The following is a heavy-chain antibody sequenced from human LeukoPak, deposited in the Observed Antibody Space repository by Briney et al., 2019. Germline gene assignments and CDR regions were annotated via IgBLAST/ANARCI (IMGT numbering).Heavy chain of an antibody. CDR1: GFTFSSYS. CDR3: AREGGGSGLWYYDL. Sequence: AAGSLRLSCAASGFTFSSYSMHWVRQAPGKGPEFVSVIGGGGVTTFYADSVKDRFTISRDNSKNTLYLEMGSLRAEDMAVYYCAREGGGSGLWYYDLWGRGTLVTVSS. CDR2: IGGGGVTT. J-gene: IGHJ2*01. D-gene: IGHD1-26*01. V-gene: IGHV3-64*02.